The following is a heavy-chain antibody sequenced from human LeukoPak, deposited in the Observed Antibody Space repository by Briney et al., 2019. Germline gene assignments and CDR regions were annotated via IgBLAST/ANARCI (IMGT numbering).Heavy chain of an antibody. Sequence: PGGSLRLSCAASGFAFSVYGMHWVRQAPGKGPEWLAFLRNDGSTEFYADSVKGRFNISRDNSRNTLYLQMSSLRAEDTAVYYCAKDQTRWERIEYWGQGTLVTVSS. V-gene: IGHV3-30*02. CDR2: LRNDGSTE. D-gene: IGHD1-26*01. CDR1: GFAFSVYG. CDR3: AKDQTRWERIEY. J-gene: IGHJ4*02.